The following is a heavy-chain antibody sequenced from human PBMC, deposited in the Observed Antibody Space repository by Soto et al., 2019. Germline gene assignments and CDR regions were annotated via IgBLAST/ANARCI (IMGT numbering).Heavy chain of an antibody. CDR2: IKEDGSDK. Sequence: EVQLLESGGALVQPGESLRLSCAASGFTFNKYWMTWARQAPGKGLELVANIKEDGSDKYYVDSVKGRFTVSRDNAKDFLYLQMNSVRDEDTAVYYCARGRSTDYWGQGTLVIVSS. J-gene: IGHJ4*02. CDR3: ARGRSTDY. V-gene: IGHV3-7*01. CDR1: GFTFNKYW.